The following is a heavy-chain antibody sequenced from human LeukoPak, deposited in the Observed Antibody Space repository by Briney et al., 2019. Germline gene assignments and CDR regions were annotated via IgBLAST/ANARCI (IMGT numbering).Heavy chain of an antibody. D-gene: IGHD3-3*02. CDR3: ARQGALLEWSNWFDP. CDR1: GGSISSYY. J-gene: IGHJ5*02. V-gene: IGHV4-4*09. Sequence: SETLSLTCTASGGSISSYYWSWIRQPPGKGLEWIWYIYTSGSTNYNPPLKSRVTISVDTSKNQFSLKLSSVTAADTAVYYCARQGALLEWSNWFDPWGQGTLVTVSS. CDR2: IYTSGST.